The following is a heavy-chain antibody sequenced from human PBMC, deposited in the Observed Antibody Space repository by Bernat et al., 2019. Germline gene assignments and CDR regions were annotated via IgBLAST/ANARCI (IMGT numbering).Heavy chain of an antibody. J-gene: IGHJ4*02. CDR1: GFPSRDSS. V-gene: IGHV3-73*01. CDR3: SRRHCSGGSCYSDY. CDR2: IRSKAYSYAT. D-gene: IGHD2-15*01. Sequence: EVQLVESGGGLVQPGGSLKLSCAASGFPSRDSSTHWVRQASGKGLEWVGRIRSKAYSYATTYAASVKDRFTISRDDTKNTAYLQMNSLKTDDTAVYYCSRRHCSGGSCYSDYWGQGTLVTVSS.